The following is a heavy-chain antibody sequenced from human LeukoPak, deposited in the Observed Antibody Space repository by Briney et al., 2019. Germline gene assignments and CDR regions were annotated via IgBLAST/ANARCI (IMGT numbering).Heavy chain of an antibody. J-gene: IGHJ3*02. CDR2: IYYSGST. Sequence: SETLSLTCTVSGGSISSYYWSWIRQPPGKGLEWIGYIYYSGSTNYNPSLKSRVTISVDTSKNQFSLKLSSVTAADTAVYYCARSPDVLRYFDWLPKHDAFDTWGQGTMVTVSS. V-gene: IGHV4-59*01. CDR1: GGSISSYY. CDR3: ARSPDVLRYFDWLPKHDAFDT. D-gene: IGHD3-9*01.